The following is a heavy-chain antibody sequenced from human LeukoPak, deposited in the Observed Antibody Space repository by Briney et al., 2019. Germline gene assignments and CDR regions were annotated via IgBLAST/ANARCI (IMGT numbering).Heavy chain of an antibody. CDR2: LFDSVNT. CDR1: GGSISSHY. V-gene: IGHV4-59*11. Sequence: PSETLSLTCTVSGGSISSHYWGWIRQPPGNGLEWIAYLFDSVNTKDNPSLQSRLTLSADTSKNQFSLRLSSVTAADTAVYYCATIKRGSIFGYFDFWGQGIKVTVSS. D-gene: IGHD5-18*01. CDR3: ATIKRGSIFGYFDF. J-gene: IGHJ4*02.